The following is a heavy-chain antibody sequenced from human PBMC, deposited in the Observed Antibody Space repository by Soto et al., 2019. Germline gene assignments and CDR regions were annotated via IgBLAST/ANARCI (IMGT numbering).Heavy chain of an antibody. V-gene: IGHV1-69*13. CDR2: IIPLFGST. Sequence: SVKVSCKASGGTFSGYAVSWVRQAPGQGLEWMGGIIPLFGSTSYAQKFQGRVTITADESTSTAYMELSSLRSEDAAVYYCASPWLAPRRYYGMDVWGQGTTVTVSS. CDR3: ASPWLAPRRYYGMDV. CDR1: GGTFSGYA. J-gene: IGHJ6*02. D-gene: IGHD6-19*01.